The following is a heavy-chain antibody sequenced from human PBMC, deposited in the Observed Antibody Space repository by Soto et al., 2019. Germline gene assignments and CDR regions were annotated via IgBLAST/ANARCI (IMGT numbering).Heavy chain of an antibody. J-gene: IGHJ4*01. Sequence: ASVKVSCKASGYTFASYGISWVRQAPGQGLEYMGWIDSNNGNTDYVQKFQGRVTMTTDTSTTTTYMELRGLRSDDTALYYCARVAVAGFWYFDYWGHGTMVTVSS. CDR3: ARVAVAGFWYFDY. CDR1: GYTFASYG. V-gene: IGHV1-18*04. D-gene: IGHD6-19*01. CDR2: IDSNNGNT.